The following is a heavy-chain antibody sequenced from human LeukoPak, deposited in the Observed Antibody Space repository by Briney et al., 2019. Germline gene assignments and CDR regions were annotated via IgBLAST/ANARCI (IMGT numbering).Heavy chain of an antibody. CDR1: GYTFTGYY. Sequence: GASVKVSCKASGYTFTGYYMHWVRQAPGQGLEWMGGIIPIFGTANYAQKFQGRVTITADESTSTAYMELSSLRSEDTAVYYCASRGRYSGYDFYGMDVWGQGTTVTVSS. J-gene: IGHJ6*02. V-gene: IGHV1-69*13. CDR3: ASRGRYSGYDFYGMDV. CDR2: IIPIFGTA. D-gene: IGHD5-12*01.